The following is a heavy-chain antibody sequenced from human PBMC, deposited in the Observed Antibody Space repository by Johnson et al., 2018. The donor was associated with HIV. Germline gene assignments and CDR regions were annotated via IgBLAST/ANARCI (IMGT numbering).Heavy chain of an antibody. Sequence: QVQLVESGGGVVQPGGSLILSCAASGFTFSSYAMHWVRQAPGKGLEWVSGINWDGDSTYYADSVKGRFTISRDNAKNSLYLQMNSLRAEDTAVYYCAREGFVVLPAAMRLFAFDIWGQGTMVTVSS. J-gene: IGHJ3*02. V-gene: IGHV3-NL1*01. D-gene: IGHD2-2*01. CDR2: INWDGDST. CDR1: GFTFSSYA. CDR3: AREGFVVLPAAMRLFAFDI.